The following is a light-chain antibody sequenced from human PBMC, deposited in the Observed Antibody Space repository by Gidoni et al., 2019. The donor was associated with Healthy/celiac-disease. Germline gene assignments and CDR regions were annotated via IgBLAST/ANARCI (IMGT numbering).Light chain of an antibody. Sequence: EFVLTQSSATLSLSPRERATLSCRASQSVSSYLAWYQQKPGQAPRLLIYDASNRATGIPARFSGSGSGTDFTLTISSLEPEDFAVYYCQQRSNWPPTLTFGGGTKVEIK. J-gene: IGKJ4*01. CDR3: QQRSNWPPTLT. CDR2: DAS. CDR1: QSVSSY. V-gene: IGKV3-11*01.